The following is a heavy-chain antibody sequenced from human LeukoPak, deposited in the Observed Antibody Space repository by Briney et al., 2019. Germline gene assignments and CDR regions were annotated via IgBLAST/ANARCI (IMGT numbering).Heavy chain of an antibody. CDR2: IKSKTDGWAT. CDR1: GFTFTNAW. V-gene: IGHV3-15*01. CDR3: TTERGTASWYEYYFDN. J-gene: IGHJ4*02. Sequence: PGEALRLSCAASGFTFTNAWMGSVRQTPGKGLGLVGRIKSKTDGWATDYAAPVKGRFTISRDDSRDTLYLQMSSLKDEDTAVYYCTTERGTASWYEYYFDNWGQGSLVTVAS. D-gene: IGHD6-13*01.